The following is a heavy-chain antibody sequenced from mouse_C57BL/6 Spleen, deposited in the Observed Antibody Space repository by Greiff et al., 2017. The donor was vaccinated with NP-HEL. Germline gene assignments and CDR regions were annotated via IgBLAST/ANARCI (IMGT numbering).Heavy chain of an antibody. D-gene: IGHD1-1*01. J-gene: IGHJ2*01. CDR1: GYAFSSYW. V-gene: IGHV1-80*01. CDR2: IYPGDGDT. Sequence: VQLQQSGAELVKPGASVKISCKASGYAFSSYWMNWVKQRPGKGLEWIGQIYPGDGDTNYNGKFKGKATLTADKSSSTAYMQLSSLTSEDSAVYFCARFITTVVAFDYWGQGTTLTVSS. CDR3: ARFITTVVAFDY.